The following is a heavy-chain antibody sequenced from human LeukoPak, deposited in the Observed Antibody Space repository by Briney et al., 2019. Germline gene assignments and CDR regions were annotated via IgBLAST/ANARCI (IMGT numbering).Heavy chain of an antibody. CDR1: GGSISSSSYY. CDR2: IYYSGTT. V-gene: IGHV4-39*01. J-gene: IGHJ3*02. D-gene: IGHD1-20*01. CDR3: ARPLTGTTPHDAFDI. Sequence: PSETLSLTCTVSGGSISSSSYYWGWIRQPPGKGLKWIGSIYYSGTTYYNPSLKSRLTISVDTSKNQFSLKLSSVTASDTAVYYCARPLTGTTPHDAFDIWGQGTMVTVSS.